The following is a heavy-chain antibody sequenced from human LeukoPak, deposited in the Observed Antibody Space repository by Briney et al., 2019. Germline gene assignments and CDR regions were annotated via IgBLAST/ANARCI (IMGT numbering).Heavy chain of an antibody. CDR2: INHSGST. CDR1: GGSFSSYY. Sequence: SETLSLTCAVYGGSFSSYYWSWIRQPPGKGLEWIGEINHSGSTNYNPSLKSRVTISVDTSKNQFSLKLSSVTAADTAVYYCASRHFWSGYYLASWGQGTLVTVSS. CDR3: ASRHFWSGYYLAS. D-gene: IGHD3-3*01. J-gene: IGHJ5*02. V-gene: IGHV4-34*01.